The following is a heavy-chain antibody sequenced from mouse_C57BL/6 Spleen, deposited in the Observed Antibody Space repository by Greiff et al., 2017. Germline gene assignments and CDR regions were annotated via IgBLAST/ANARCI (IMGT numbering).Heavy chain of an antibody. J-gene: IGHJ4*01. D-gene: IGHD1-1*01. CDR1: GFNIKNTY. Sequence: VHVKQSVAELVRPGASVKLSCTASGFNIKNTYMHWVKQRPEQGLEWIGRIDPANGNTKYAPKFQGKATITADTSSNTAYLQLSSLTSEDTAIYYCAPTVVARHYAMDYWGQGTSVTVSS. CDR2: IDPANGNT. V-gene: IGHV14-3*01. CDR3: APTVVARHYAMDY.